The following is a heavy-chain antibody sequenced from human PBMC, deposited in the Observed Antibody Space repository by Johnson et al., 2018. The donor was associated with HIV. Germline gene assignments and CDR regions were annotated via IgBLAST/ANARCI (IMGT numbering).Heavy chain of an antibody. V-gene: IGHV3-66*01. CDR2: IYSGGDT. CDR3: ARGAAFDI. Sequence: LEWVSVIYSGGDTYYAESVKGRFTISRDNFKNTLYLQMNSLKVEDTAVYYCARGAAFDIWGQGTMVIVSS. J-gene: IGHJ3*02.